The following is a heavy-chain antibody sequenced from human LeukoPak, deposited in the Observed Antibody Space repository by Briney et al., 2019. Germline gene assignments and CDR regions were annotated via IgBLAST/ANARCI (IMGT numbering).Heavy chain of an antibody. D-gene: IGHD2-15*01. Sequence: GGSLRLSCAASRFTFSSYGMHWVRQAPGKGLEWVAVIWYDGSNKYYADSVKGRFTISRDNSKNTLYLQMNSLRAEDTAVYYCASQVGYCSGGSCYGDHWFDPWGQGTLVTVSS. CDR3: ASQVGYCSGGSCYGDHWFDP. V-gene: IGHV3-33*01. CDR1: RFTFSSYG. J-gene: IGHJ5*02. CDR2: IWYDGSNK.